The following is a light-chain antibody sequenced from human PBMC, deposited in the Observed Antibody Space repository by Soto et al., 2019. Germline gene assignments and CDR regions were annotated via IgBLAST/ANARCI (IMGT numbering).Light chain of an antibody. V-gene: IGLV1-40*01. Sequence: QSVLTQPPSVSGAPGQRVTISCTGRSSNIGAGYDVHWYQQLPDTAPKLLIYDNNSRPSGVSGRVSASKSGTSALLACTGLQGEDEADYYCQPYDNWLRGSHVIFG. CDR3: QPYDNWLRGSHVI. J-gene: IGLJ2*01. CDR1: SSNIGAGYD. CDR2: DNN.